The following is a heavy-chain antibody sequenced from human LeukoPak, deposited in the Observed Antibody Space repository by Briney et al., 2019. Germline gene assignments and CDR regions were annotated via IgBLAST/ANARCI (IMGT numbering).Heavy chain of an antibody. Sequence: GGSLRLSCAASGFTFSSYGVSWVRQAPGKGLEWVSAISGSGGSTYYADSVKGRFTISRDNSKNTVYLQMNSLRAEDTAVYYCAKDSGYYGSGSYYDYWGQGTLVTVSS. D-gene: IGHD3-10*01. V-gene: IGHV3-23*01. CDR3: AKDSGYYGSGSYYDY. CDR2: ISGSGGST. CDR1: GFTFSSYG. J-gene: IGHJ4*02.